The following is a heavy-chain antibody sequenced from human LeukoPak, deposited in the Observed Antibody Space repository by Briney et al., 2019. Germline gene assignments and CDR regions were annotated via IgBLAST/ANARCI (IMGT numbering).Heavy chain of an antibody. J-gene: IGHJ6*02. CDR2: IYYSGST. D-gene: IGHD3-3*01. V-gene: IGHV4-39*07. CDR3: ARGSRITIFGVVSAPYMDV. CDR1: GGSISSSSYY. Sequence: SETLSLTCTVSGGSISSSSYYWGWIRQPPGKGLEWIGSIYYSGSTYYNPSLKSRVTISVDRSKNQFSLKLSSVTAADTAVYYCARGSRITIFGVVSAPYMDVWGQGTTVTVSS.